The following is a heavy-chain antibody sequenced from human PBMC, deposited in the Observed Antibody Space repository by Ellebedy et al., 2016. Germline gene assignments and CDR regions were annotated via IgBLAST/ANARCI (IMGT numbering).Heavy chain of an antibody. CDR1: GFTFSSYA. Sequence: GESLKTSCAASGFTFSSYAMSWVRQAPGKGLEWVSAISGSGGSTYYADSVKGRFTISRDNSKNTLYLQMNSLRAEDTAVYYCAKGLNEYYYYYMDVWGKGTTVTVSS. CDR2: ISGSGGST. V-gene: IGHV3-23*01. J-gene: IGHJ6*03. D-gene: IGHD1-1*01. CDR3: AKGLNEYYYYYMDV.